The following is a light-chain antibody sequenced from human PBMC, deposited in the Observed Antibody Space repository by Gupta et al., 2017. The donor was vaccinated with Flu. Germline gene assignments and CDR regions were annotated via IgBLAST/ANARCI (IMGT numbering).Light chain of an antibody. J-gene: IGKJ1*01. CDR2: WAT. V-gene: IGKV4-1*01. CDR1: QSVLYRSNNKNY. CDR3: HQVYSSNT. Sequence: DIVMTQSPDSLAASLGERATINCKSSQSVLYRSNNKNYLAWYQQKPGQSPKLLFYWATFRESGVPDRFSGSGDGKDFTLTSSRRQDEDVAVYYWHQVYSSNTFGQGTTVEIK.